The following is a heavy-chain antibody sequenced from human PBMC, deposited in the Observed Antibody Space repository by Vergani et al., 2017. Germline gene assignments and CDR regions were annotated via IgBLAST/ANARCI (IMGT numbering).Heavy chain of an antibody. CDR3: AKDGTMVRGVIGCFDY. J-gene: IGHJ4*02. CDR2: INAGNGNT. Sequence: QVQLVQSGAEVKKPGASVKVSCKASGYTFSSYAMHWVRHAPGQRLEWMGWINAGNGNTKYSQKFQGRVTITRDTAASTAYMELSSLRAEDTAVYYCAKDGTMVRGVIGCFDYWGQGTLVTVSS. V-gene: IGHV1-3*01. D-gene: IGHD3-10*01. CDR1: GYTFSSYA.